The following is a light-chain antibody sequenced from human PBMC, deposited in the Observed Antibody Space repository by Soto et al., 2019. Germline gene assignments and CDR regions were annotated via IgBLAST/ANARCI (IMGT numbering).Light chain of an antibody. Sequence: DIVMTQSPLSLPVTPGEPASISCRSSQSLLQTNGYTYLDWYLQKPGQSPQLLIYLTSIRASGVPDRVSGSGSGTEFTLKISKVVAEDVGVYYCMQSLQTPPWTFGPGTKVEFK. J-gene: IGKJ1*01. CDR1: QSLLQTNGYTY. CDR3: MQSLQTPPWT. CDR2: LTS. V-gene: IGKV2-28*01.